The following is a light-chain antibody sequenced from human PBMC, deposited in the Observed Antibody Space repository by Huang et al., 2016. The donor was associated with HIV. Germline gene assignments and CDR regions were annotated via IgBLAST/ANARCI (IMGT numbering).Light chain of an antibody. V-gene: IGKV1-39*01. CDR2: AAS. CDR1: QNIKRY. Sequence: DIQITQSPSSLSASVGDTVIITCRASQNIKRYLNWYQQEPGKAPKLLISAASNLHSVVPSTFIGSGSGTDFTLTINSLQPEDSATYYCQQSARTPRTFGQGTKLEI. CDR3: QQSARTPRT. J-gene: IGKJ2*01.